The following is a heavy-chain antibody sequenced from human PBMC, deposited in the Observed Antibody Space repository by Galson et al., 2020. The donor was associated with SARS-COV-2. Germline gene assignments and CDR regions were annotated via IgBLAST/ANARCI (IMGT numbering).Heavy chain of an antibody. Sequence: ASVKVSCKVFGYTFTSYDINWVRQAPGQGLEWMGWISGYNGNTNYAQKVQGRVTMTTDTSTSTAYMELRSLRSDDTAVYFCARGLVDTAPLSDFDLWGQGTLVTVSS. CDR3: ARGLVDTAPLSDFDL. V-gene: IGHV1-18*01. CDR2: ISGYNGNT. J-gene: IGHJ4*02. D-gene: IGHD5-18*01. CDR1: GYTFTSYD.